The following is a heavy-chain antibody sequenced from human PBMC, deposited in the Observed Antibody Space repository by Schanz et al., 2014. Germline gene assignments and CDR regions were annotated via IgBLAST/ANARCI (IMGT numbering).Heavy chain of an antibody. CDR1: GYTFTSYD. CDR2: MNPNSGNP. CDR3: ARGYGDSPTDF. Sequence: QVQLVQSGAEVKKPGASVKVSCTASGYTFTSYDINWVRQAPGQGLEWLGWMNPNSGNPGFAQKFRGRVTMTRNTSMSTADIDLHILTSEDTAVYYCARGYGDSPTDFWGQGTLVTVSS. J-gene: IGHJ4*02. V-gene: IGHV1-8*01. D-gene: IGHD4-17*01.